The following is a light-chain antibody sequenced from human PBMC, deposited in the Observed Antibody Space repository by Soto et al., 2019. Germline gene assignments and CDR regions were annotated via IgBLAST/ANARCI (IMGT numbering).Light chain of an antibody. CDR2: AAS. CDR1: QGISNY. V-gene: IGKV1-27*01. J-gene: IGKJ1*01. Sequence: DIQMTQSPSSLSASGGDRVTITCRASQGISNYLAWYQQAPGKVPKLLIYAASTLQSGVPARFSGRGSGTDFTLTSSSLQPEDVATYYCHNYNGAPWTFGQGTKVEIK. CDR3: HNYNGAPWT.